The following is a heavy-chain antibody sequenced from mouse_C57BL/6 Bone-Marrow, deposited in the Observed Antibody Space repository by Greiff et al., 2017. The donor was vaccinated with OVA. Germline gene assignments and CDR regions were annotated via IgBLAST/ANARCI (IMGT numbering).Heavy chain of an antibody. V-gene: IGHV1-82*01. CDR2: IYPGDGDT. D-gene: IGHD2-2*01. Sequence: QVQLKQSGPELVKPGASVKISCTASGYAFSSSWMNWVKQRPGKGLEWIGRIYPGDGDTNYNGKFKGKATLTADKSSSPAYRQLSSLTYKDSAVYFCARRGYHYFDYWGQGTTLTVSS. CDR1: GYAFSSSW. J-gene: IGHJ2*01. CDR3: ARRGYHYFDY.